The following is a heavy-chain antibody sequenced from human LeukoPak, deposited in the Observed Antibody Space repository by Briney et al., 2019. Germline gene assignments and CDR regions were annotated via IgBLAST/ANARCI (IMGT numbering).Heavy chain of an antibody. D-gene: IGHD3-9*01. CDR3: ARTHMYYDILTGYYGEYNFDY. Sequence: SVKVSCKASGGTFSSYAISWVRQAPGQGLEWMGRIIPILGIANYAQKFQGRVTITADKSTSTAYMELSSLRSEDTAVYYCARTHMYYDILTGYYGEYNFDYWGQGTLVTVSS. CDR2: IIPILGIA. CDR1: GGTFSSYA. V-gene: IGHV1-69*04. J-gene: IGHJ4*02.